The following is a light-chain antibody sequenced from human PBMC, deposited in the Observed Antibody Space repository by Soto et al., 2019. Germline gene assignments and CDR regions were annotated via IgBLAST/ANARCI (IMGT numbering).Light chain of an antibody. CDR1: QSISTW. CDR2: DAS. Sequence: DIPMTQSPSTLSASVGDRVTITCRASQSISTWLAWYQQKPGKAPKLLIYDASSLESGVPSRFSGRGSGTKFTLTISSLQPDDFATYYCQQYNSYPTFGQGTKREIK. V-gene: IGKV1-5*01. J-gene: IGKJ2*01. CDR3: QQYNSYPT.